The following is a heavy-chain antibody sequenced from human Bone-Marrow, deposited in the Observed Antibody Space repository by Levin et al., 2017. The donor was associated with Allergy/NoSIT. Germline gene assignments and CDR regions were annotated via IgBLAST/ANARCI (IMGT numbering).Heavy chain of an antibody. CDR3: ARATIYYYGSGSPPSPFDY. CDR2: ISYDGSNK. CDR1: GFTFSSYA. J-gene: IGHJ4*02. V-gene: IGHV3-30*04. D-gene: IGHD3-10*01. Sequence: GGSLRLSCAASGFTFSSYAMHWVRQAPGKGLEWVAVISYDGSNKYYADSVKGRFTISRDNSKNTLYLQMNSLRAEDTAVYYCARATIYYYGSGSPPSPFDYWGQGTLVTVSS.